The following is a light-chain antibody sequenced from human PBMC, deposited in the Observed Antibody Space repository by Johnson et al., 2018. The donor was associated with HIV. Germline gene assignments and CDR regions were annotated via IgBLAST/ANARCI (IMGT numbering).Light chain of an antibody. V-gene: IGLV1-51*02. CDR2: ENN. J-gene: IGLJ1*01. CDR1: SSNIGNNY. Sequence: QSVLTQPPSVSAAPGQKVTISCSGSSSNIGNNYVSWYQQLPGTAPKLLIYENNKRPSGIPDRFSGSKSGTSATLGITGLQTGDEADYYCGTWASSLSVGGHVVGAGTTVTVL. CDR3: GTWASSLSVGGHV.